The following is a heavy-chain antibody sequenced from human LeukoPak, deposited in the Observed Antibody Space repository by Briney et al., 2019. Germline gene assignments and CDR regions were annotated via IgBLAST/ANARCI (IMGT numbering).Heavy chain of an antibody. CDR2: IRYDGSNK. D-gene: IGHD4-17*01. J-gene: IGHJ4*02. Sequence: PGRSLRLSCAASGFTFRSYAMHWVRQAPGKGLEWVAFIRYDGSNKYYADSVKGRFTISRDNSKNALYLQMNSLRAEDTAVYYCAKDLDADGEGWGQGTLVTVSS. V-gene: IGHV3-30*02. CDR1: GFTFRSYA. CDR3: AKDLDADGEG.